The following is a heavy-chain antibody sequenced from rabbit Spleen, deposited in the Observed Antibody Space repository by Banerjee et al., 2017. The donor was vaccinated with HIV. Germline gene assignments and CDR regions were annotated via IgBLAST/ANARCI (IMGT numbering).Heavy chain of an antibody. Sequence: QLKESGGGLVQPGGSLKLSCKASGFTLSSYYMNWVRQAPGKGLEWIGYIDPLFGITYYANWVNGRFSISRENAQNTVFLQMTSLTAADTATYFRARDGAGGSYFALWGPGTLVTVS. J-gene: IGHJ4*01. D-gene: IGHD8-1*01. CDR1: GFTLSSYY. V-gene: IGHV1S7*01. CDR2: IDPLFGIT. CDR3: ARDGAGGSYFAL.